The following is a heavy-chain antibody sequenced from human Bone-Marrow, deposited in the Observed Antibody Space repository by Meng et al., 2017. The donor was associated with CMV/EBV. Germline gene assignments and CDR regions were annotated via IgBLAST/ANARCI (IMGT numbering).Heavy chain of an antibody. V-gene: IGHV5-51*01. Sequence: KVSCKGSGYSFTSYWIGWVRQMPGKGLEWMGIIYPGDSDTRYSPSFQGQVTISADKSISTAYLQWSSLKASDTAMYYCARTRVVPAAMEFDYYGMDVWGQGTTVTVSS. CDR2: IYPGDSDT. D-gene: IGHD2-2*01. J-gene: IGHJ6*02. CDR1: GYSFTSYW. CDR3: ARTRVVPAAMEFDYYGMDV.